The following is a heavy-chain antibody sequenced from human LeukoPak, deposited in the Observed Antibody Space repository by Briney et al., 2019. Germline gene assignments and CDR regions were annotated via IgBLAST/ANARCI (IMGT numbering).Heavy chain of an antibody. J-gene: IGHJ4*02. D-gene: IGHD3-22*01. CDR3: ARDYDSSGYYDY. V-gene: IGHV1-69*04. Sequence: SVKVSCKASGGTFSSYAISWVRQAPGQGLEWMGRIIPILGIANYAQKFQGRVTITADKSTSTAYMELSSLRSEDTAVYYCARDYDSSGYYDYWGQGTLVTVSS. CDR1: GGTFSSYA. CDR2: IIPILGIA.